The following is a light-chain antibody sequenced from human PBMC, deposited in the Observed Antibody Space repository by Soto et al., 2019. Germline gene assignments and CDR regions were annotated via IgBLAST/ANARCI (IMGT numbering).Light chain of an antibody. J-gene: IGLJ2*01. V-gene: IGLV1-40*01. CDR1: SSNIGAGYD. Sequence: QSVLTQPPSVSGAPGQRVTICCTGSSSNIGAGYDVHWYQQLPGTDPKLHIYGNSNRPSGVPDRFSGSKSGTSASLGITGLEAEDEADYYCQSYDSSLVVFGGGTELTVL. CDR3: QSYDSSLVV. CDR2: GNS.